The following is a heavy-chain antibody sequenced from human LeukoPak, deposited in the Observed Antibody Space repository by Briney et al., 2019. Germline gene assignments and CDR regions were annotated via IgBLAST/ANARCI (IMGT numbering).Heavy chain of an antibody. CDR1: GFTFHDYA. V-gene: IGHV3-9*01. CDR2: ISCNSDSI. Sequence: PGGSLRLYCASSGFTFHDYAMHLVRQAPGKGLEWVSGISCNSDSIGYADSVKGRFTISRDNPENSLYLQINSLRAEETALYYCAKDRAQGPVAMIRTSGYFDLWGRGILVTVSS. D-gene: IGHD5-12*01. J-gene: IGHJ2*01. CDR3: AKDRAQGPVAMIRTSGYFDL.